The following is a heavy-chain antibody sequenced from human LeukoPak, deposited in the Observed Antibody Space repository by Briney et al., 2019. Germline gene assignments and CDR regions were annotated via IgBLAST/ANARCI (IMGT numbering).Heavy chain of an antibody. V-gene: IGHV3-33*01. D-gene: IGHD3-22*01. CDR1: GFTFSSYG. Sequence: PGGSLRLSCAASGFTFSSYGMHWVRQAPGKGLEWVAVIWYDGSNKYYADSVRGRFTISRDNSKNTLYLQMSSLRADDTAVYFCATAYYDSKDYYLGHNWGQGTLVTVSS. CDR3: ATAYYDSKDYYLGHN. J-gene: IGHJ4*02. CDR2: IWYDGSNK.